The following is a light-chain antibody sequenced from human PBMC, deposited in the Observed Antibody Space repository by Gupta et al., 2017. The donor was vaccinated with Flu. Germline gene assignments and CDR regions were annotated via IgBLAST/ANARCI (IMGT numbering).Light chain of an antibody. V-gene: IGKV1-5*03. CDR1: QSITGW. J-gene: IGKJ1*01. Sequence: DIQMTQSPSTLSSSVGDRVTITCRASQSITGWLAWYQQKPGKAPKLLIYKTSILESGVPSRFSGSGSGTEFTLTIRSLQPDDFATYYCQQDNTYTGTFGQGTKVEI. CDR3: QQDNTYTGT. CDR2: KTS.